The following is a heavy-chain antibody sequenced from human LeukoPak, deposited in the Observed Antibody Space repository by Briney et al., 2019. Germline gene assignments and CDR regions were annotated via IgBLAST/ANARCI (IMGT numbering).Heavy chain of an antibody. Sequence: ASVKVSCKASGYTFTSYGISWVRQAPGQGLEWMGWISAYNGNTNYAQKLQGRVTMTTDTSTSTAYMELRSLRSDDTAVYYCASEGEGHYYYYMDVWGKGTTVTVSS. D-gene: IGHD2-21*01. V-gene: IGHV1-18*01. CDR1: GYTFTSYG. CDR3: ASEGEGHYYYYMDV. J-gene: IGHJ6*03. CDR2: ISAYNGNT.